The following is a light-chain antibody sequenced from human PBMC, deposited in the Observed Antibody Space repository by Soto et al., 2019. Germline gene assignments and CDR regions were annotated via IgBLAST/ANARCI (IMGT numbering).Light chain of an antibody. CDR2: AVS. Sequence: QSALTQPPSASGSHGQSVTISCSGTSSDIGGYNYVSWYQQHPGKAPKLIIYAVSNRSSEVPGRFSGSKSGNTASLTVSGLLAEDEADYFCTSYAANTNLVFGTGTKLTVL. CDR1: SSDIGGYNY. J-gene: IGLJ1*01. V-gene: IGLV2-8*01. CDR3: TSYAANTNLV.